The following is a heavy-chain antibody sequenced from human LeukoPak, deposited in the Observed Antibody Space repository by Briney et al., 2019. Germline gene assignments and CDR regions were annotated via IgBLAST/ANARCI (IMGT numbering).Heavy chain of an antibody. Sequence: GASVKVSCKASGYTFTRYRMNWVRQAPGLGLEWMGWINTNTGNPTYVQGCTGRFVLSLDTSVSTAYLQINSLKAEDTAAYYCAREAYGGNSFDYWGQGTLVTVSS. J-gene: IGHJ4*02. D-gene: IGHD4-23*01. CDR3: AREAYGGNSFDY. V-gene: IGHV7-4-1*02. CDR1: GYTFTRYR. CDR2: INTNTGNP.